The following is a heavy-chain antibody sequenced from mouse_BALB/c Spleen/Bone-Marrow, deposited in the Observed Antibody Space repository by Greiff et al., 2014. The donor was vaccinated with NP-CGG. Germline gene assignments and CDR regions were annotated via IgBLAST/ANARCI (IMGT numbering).Heavy chain of an antibody. CDR2: ISSGDSHT. J-gene: IGHJ3*01. D-gene: IGHD2-4*01. Sequence: EVHLVESGGGLVKPGGSLKLSCAASGFTFSSYAMSWVRQTPEKRLEWVATISSGDSHTYCPDSVKGRFTISRDNAKNTLYLQMCSLKSEDTAMYYCTREGRTYDYDGDWFAYWGQGTLVTVSA. CDR3: TREGRTYDYDGDWFAY. CDR1: GFTFSSYA. V-gene: IGHV5-6-4*01.